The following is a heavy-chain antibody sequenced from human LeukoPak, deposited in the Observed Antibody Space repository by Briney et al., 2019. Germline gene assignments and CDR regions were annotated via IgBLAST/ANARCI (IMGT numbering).Heavy chain of an antibody. Sequence: ASVKVSCKASGYTFTSYGISWVRQAPGQGLEWMGWISAYNGNTNYAQKLQGRVTMTTDTSTSTAYMELRSLRSDDTAVYYCARDHPDDWNDVHYNWFDPWGQGTLVTVSS. CDR2: ISAYNGNT. V-gene: IGHV1-18*01. CDR1: GYTFTSYG. D-gene: IGHD1-1*01. J-gene: IGHJ5*02. CDR3: ARDHPDDWNDVHYNWFDP.